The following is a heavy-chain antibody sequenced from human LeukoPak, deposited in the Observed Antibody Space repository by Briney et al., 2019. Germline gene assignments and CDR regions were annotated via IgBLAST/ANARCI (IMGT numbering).Heavy chain of an antibody. V-gene: IGHV1-69*13. J-gene: IGHJ3*02. CDR1: GDTFSNYA. CDR3: ARAQNEGAFDI. Sequence: GASVKVSCKASGDTFSNYAISWVRQAPGKGLEWMGGIIPIFGTANYAQKFQGRVTIAADESTSTAYMELSSLRSEDTAVYYCARAQNEGAFDIWGQGTMVTVSS. CDR2: IIPIFGTA.